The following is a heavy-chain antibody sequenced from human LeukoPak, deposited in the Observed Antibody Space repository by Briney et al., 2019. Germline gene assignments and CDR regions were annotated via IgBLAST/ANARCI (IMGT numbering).Heavy chain of an antibody. D-gene: IGHD6-19*01. CDR1: GGSISSSSYY. CDR3: ARPRASGWRASDI. Sequence: SETLSLTCTVSGGSISSSSYYWGWIRQPPGKGLEWIVSIYYSGSTYYNPSLKSRFTISVDTSKNQFSLKLSSVTAADTAVYYCARPRASGWRASDIWGQGTMVTVSS. J-gene: IGHJ3*02. CDR2: IYYSGST. V-gene: IGHV4-39*01.